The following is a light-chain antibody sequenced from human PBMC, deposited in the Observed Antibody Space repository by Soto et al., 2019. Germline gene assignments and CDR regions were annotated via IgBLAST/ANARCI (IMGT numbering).Light chain of an antibody. CDR1: SSNIESNT. J-gene: IGLJ1*01. V-gene: IGLV1-44*01. Sequence: QSVLTQPPSASGTPGQRVTISCSGSSSNIESNTVTWYQQLPGTAPKLVIYSNYDRPSGVPDRFSGSTSGTSASLVIRGLQSEDEADYYCAAWDDILNGYVFGGGTKAHRP. CDR3: AAWDDILNGYV. CDR2: SNY.